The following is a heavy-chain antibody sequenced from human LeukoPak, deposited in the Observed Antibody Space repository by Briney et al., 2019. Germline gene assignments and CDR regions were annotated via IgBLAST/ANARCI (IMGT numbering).Heavy chain of an antibody. Sequence: GSSVKVSCKASGGTFISYAISWARQAPGQGLEWMGGIIPIFGTANYAQKFQGRVTITADESTSTAYMELSSLRSEDTAVYYCARVESRYCSSTSCPEDYWGQGTLVTVSS. CDR3: ARVESRYCSSTSCPEDY. D-gene: IGHD2-2*01. CDR1: GGTFISYA. J-gene: IGHJ4*02. CDR2: IIPIFGTA. V-gene: IGHV1-69*01.